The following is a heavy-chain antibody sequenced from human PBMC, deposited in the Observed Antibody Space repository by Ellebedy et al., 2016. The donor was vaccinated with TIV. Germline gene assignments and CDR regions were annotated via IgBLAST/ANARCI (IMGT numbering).Heavy chain of an antibody. D-gene: IGHD3-16*01. Sequence: SETLSLXXIVSAGSINSEYWTWIRQPPGKGLEWIGYIHYTGRTIYNPSLSSRVTISADTSKNQFSLKLSSATAADTAVYYCLRGLRWGQGTLVTVSS. CDR3: LRGLR. CDR2: IHYTGRT. V-gene: IGHV4-59*12. CDR1: AGSINSEY. J-gene: IGHJ4*02.